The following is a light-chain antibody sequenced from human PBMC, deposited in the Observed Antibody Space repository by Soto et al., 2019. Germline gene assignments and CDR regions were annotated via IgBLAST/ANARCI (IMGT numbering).Light chain of an antibody. V-gene: IGKV1-5*03. CDR2: KTS. CDR1: QSISIW. J-gene: IGKJ1*01. Sequence: DIHMTQSPSTLSASVGDRVTITCRASQSISIWLAWYRQKPGKAPNLLIYKTSSLETGVPSRFSGSGSGTEFTLTISSLQPDDFATYYCQHWNDYSWTFGQGTKVEVK. CDR3: QHWNDYSWT.